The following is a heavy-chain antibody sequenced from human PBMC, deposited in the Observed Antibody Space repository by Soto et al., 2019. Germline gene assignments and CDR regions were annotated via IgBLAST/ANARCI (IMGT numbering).Heavy chain of an antibody. J-gene: IGHJ3*02. V-gene: IGHV4-30-4*01. CDR2: IYYSGST. Sequence: ASETLSLTCTVSGGSISSGDYYWSWIRQPPGKGLEWIGYIYYSGSTYYNPSLKSRVTISVDTSKNQFSLKLSSVTAADTAVYYCAGQTYYYDSSGSAFDIWGQGTMVTVSS. D-gene: IGHD3-22*01. CDR3: AGQTYYYDSSGSAFDI. CDR1: GGSISSGDYY.